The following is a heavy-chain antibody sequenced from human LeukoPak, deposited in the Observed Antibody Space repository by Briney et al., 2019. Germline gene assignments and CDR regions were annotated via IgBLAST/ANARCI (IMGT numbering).Heavy chain of an antibody. V-gene: IGHV3-23*01. D-gene: IGHD3-22*01. J-gene: IGHJ3*01. CDR1: GFAFSSYA. CDR2: ISGSGGST. CDR3: AKDFYYYDSSGHTL. Sequence: GGSLRLSCAASGFAFSSYAMSWVRQAPGKGLEWVSAISGSGGSTYYADSVKGRFTISRDNSKNTLYLQMNSLRAGDTAVYYCAKDFYYYDSSGHTLWGQGTMVTVSS.